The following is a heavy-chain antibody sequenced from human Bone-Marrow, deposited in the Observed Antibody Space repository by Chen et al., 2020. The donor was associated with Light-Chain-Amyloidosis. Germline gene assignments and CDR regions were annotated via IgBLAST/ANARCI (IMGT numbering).Heavy chain of an antibody. CDR1: GGSISTDTHY. J-gene: IGHJ6*02. D-gene: IGHD6-19*01. CDR3: VRERFRAVGVGGDYYGMDV. CDR2: LYYTGRN. Sequence: QLQMQESGPGLVKASGTLSLTCTVSGGSISTDTHYWAWIRQPPGKGLEWIGTLYYTGRNYYNPSLKSRVTISADTSRNQFSLRLTSVTAADTAVYYCVRERFRAVGVGGDYYGMDVWGQGTTVTVSS. V-gene: IGHV4-39*02.